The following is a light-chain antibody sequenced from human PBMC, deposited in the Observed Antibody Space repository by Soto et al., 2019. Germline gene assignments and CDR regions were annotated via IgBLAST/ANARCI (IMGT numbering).Light chain of an antibody. CDR2: EGS. J-gene: IGLJ2*01. CDR3: CSYAGSSTLV. V-gene: IGLV2-23*01. Sequence: QSALTQPASVSGSPGQSITISCTGTSSDVGSYNLVSWYQQHPGKAPKLMIYEGSKRPSGVSNRFSGSKSGNTASLTISGLQAEDEADYYCCSYAGSSTLVFGGEPKRTVL. CDR1: SSDVGSYNL.